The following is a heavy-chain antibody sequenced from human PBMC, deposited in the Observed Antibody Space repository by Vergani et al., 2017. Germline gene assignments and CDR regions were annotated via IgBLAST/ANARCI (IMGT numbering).Heavy chain of an antibody. D-gene: IGHD2-2*01. Sequence: EVQLLESGGGLVQPGGSLRLSCAASGFTFSSYAMSWVRQAPGKGLEWVSVIYSGGSSTYYADSVKGRFTISRDNSKNTLYLQMNSLRAEDTAVYYCARRGYCSSTSCSKGGVDYWGQGTLVTVSS. CDR3: ARRGYCSSTSCSKGGVDY. CDR1: GFTFSSYA. V-gene: IGHV3-23*03. J-gene: IGHJ4*02. CDR2: IYSGGSST.